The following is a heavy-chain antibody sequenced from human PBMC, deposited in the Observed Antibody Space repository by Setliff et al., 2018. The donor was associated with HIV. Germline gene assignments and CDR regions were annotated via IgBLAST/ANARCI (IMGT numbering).Heavy chain of an antibody. CDR1: GFTFSSSG. J-gene: IGHJ4*02. Sequence: PGGSLRLSCAASGFTFSSSGINWVRQAPGKGLEWVSHISSSSSTIYYADSVKGRVTISRDNAKNSLYLQMNSLRAEDTAVYYCASVSTGYRGQGTLVTVSS. CDR2: ISSSSSTI. V-gene: IGHV3-48*01. CDR3: ASVSTGY.